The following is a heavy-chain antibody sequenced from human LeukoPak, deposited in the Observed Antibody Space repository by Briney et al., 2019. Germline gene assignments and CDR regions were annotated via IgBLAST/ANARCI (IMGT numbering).Heavy chain of an antibody. CDR1: GGSISSSSYY. Sequence: PSETLSLTCTVSGGSISSSSYYWGWIRQPPGKGLEWIGSIYYSGSTYYNPSLKSRVTISVDTSKNQFSLKLSSVTAADTAVYYCARRGYSYGHKKYYFDYWGQGTLVTVSP. V-gene: IGHV4-39*01. CDR2: IYYSGST. J-gene: IGHJ4*02. D-gene: IGHD5-18*01. CDR3: ARRGYSYGHKKYYFDY.